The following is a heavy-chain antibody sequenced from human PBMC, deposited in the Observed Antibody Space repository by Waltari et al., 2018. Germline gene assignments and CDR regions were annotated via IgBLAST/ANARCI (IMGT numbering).Heavy chain of an antibody. CDR1: GYLFTNYY. J-gene: IGHJ5*02. CDR3: GRTNSFDP. CDR2: SNPSSGST. Sequence: QVQLVQSGAEVKTPGASVKLSCKASGYLFTNYYIHWVRHAPGQGFEWMGWSNPSSGSTDSAQKFQGRFTMTRDTSISTAYMELSGLTFDDTAVYYCGRTNSFDPWGQGTLVTVSS. V-gene: IGHV1-2*02.